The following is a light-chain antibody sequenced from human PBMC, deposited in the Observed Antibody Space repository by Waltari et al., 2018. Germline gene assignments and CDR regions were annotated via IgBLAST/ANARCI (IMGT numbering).Light chain of an antibody. CDR1: SSNIGANI. CDR2: RND. CDR3: AAWDDSLNGHWL. Sequence: QSVLTPPPSASGTPGQRVTISCSGGSSNIGANIVNWDKQVPGTAPKLLIYRNDQRPSGVPDRFSGSKSGTSASLAISGLQSDDEADYYCAAWDDSLNGHWLFGGGTKLSVL. J-gene: IGLJ3*02. V-gene: IGLV1-44*01.